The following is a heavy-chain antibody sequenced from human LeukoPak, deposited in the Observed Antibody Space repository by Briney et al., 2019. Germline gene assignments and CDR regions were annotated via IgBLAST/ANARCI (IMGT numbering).Heavy chain of an antibody. D-gene: IGHD3-10*01. CDR1: GFTFSSYG. J-gene: IGHJ4*02. V-gene: IGHV3-23*01. Sequence: GGSLRLSCAASGFTFSSYGMSWVRQAPGKGLEWVSAISGSGGSTYYADSVKGRFTISRDNSKNTLYLQMNSLRAEDTAVYYCAKGEGITTVRGPRTYFDYWGQGTLVTVSS. CDR2: ISGSGGST. CDR3: AKGEGITTVRGPRTYFDY.